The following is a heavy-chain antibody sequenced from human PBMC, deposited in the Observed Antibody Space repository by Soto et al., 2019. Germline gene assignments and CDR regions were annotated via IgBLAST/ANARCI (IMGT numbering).Heavy chain of an antibody. CDR3: ARRRTTAGLFDY. CDR2: IYYSGTT. D-gene: IGHD6-25*01. CDR1: GYSISSSNW. J-gene: IGHJ4*02. Sequence: PSETLSLTCAVSGYSISSSNWWGWIRQPPGKGLEWIGYIYYSGTTYYNPSLKSRVTMSVDTSKNQFSLKLSSVTAADTAVYYCARRRTTAGLFDYWGRGILVTVSS. V-gene: IGHV4-28*01.